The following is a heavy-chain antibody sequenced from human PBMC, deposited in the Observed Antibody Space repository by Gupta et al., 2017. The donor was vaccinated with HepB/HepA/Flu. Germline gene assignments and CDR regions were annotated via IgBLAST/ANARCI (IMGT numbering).Heavy chain of an antibody. D-gene: IGHD2-15*01. CDR3: ARRKVDETLYYYTLDV. CDR1: GGSVGGYY. V-gene: IGHV4-34*01. CDR2: INTGST. Sequence: QVQLQEWGAGLLKPAETLPLTCAVYGGSVGGYYWSWIRLPPGKGLAWIGEINTGSTNYNPSLKSRVTISIDKSKNQVSLKLSSVTAADTAIYYCARRKVDETLYYYTLDVWGQGTTVTVPS. J-gene: IGHJ6*02.